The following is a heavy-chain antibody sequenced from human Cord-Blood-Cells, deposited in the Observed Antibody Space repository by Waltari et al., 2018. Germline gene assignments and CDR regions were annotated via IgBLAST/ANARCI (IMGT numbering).Heavy chain of an antibody. Sequence: EVQLVESGGGLIQPGGSLRLSCAASGFTVSSNYMSWVRQAPGKGLGLFSVIYRGGSTYNAESGKCRFTISRDTSKNTLYLQMNSLSAEDTAVYYCARNQYSGSPLDAFDIWGQGTMVTVSS. CDR2: IYRGGST. V-gene: IGHV3-53*01. D-gene: IGHD1-26*01. CDR1: GFTVSSNY. J-gene: IGHJ3*02. CDR3: ARNQYSGSPLDAFDI.